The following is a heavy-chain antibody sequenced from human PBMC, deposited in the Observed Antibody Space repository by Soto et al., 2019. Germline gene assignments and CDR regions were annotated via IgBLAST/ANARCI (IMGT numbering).Heavy chain of an antibody. J-gene: IGHJ4*02. V-gene: IGHV3-30*03. CDR2: ISRDGGTK. CDR1: GFTVSTYG. D-gene: IGHD2-8*02. Sequence: QVQLVESGGGVVQPGRSLRLSCAVSGFTVSTYGMHWVRQAPGKGLELVAVISRDGGTKFYAESVKGRFTISRDNSRNTLFLEMNSLRGDDMAVYYCTGEVASGYWGQGTLVTVSP. CDR3: TGEVASGY.